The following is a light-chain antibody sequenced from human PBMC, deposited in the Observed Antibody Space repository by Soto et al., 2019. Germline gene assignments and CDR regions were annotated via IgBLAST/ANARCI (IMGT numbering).Light chain of an antibody. J-gene: IGKJ4*01. Sequence: EIVMTQSPATLSVSPGERATLSCRASQSVSSNLAWYQQKPGQAPKLLIYGASTMATGIPARFSGSGSGTEFTLTISSLQSGDFAVYYCQQYNNWPPPLTFGGGTKVEIK. V-gene: IGKV3-15*01. CDR3: QQYNNWPPPLT. CDR2: GAS. CDR1: QSVSSN.